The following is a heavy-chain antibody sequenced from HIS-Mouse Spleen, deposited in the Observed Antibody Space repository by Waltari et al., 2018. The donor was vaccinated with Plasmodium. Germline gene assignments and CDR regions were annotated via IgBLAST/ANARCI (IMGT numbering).Heavy chain of an antibody. D-gene: IGHD3-16*01. CDR1: GYTFTGYY. CDR2: INPNSGGT. CDR3: ARWGVDAFDI. J-gene: IGHJ3*02. Sequence: QVQLVQSGAEVKKPGASVKVSCKASGYTFTGYYMHWVRQAPGKGLEWMGMINPNSGGTNYAQKVQGRVTMTRDTSISTAYMELSRLRSDDTAVYYCARWGVDAFDIWGQGTMVTVSS. V-gene: IGHV1-2*02.